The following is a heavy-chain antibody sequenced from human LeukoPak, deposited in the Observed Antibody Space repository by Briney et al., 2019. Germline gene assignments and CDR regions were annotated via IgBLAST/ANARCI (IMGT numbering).Heavy chain of an antibody. D-gene: IGHD2-2*01. Sequence: PGRSLRLSCAASGLTFSSYGMHWVRQAPGKGLEWVAVIWYDGSNKYYADSVKGRFTISRDNSKNTLYLQMNSLRAEDTAVYYCARVEGGYCSGTSCPPNYYYYYMDVWGKGTTVTVSS. CDR3: ARVEGGYCSGTSCPPNYYYYYMDV. CDR2: IWYDGSNK. J-gene: IGHJ6*03. CDR1: GLTFSSYG. V-gene: IGHV3-33*01.